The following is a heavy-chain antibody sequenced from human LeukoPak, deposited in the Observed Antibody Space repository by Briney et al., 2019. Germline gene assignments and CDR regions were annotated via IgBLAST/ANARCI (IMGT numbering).Heavy chain of an antibody. D-gene: IGHD5-12*01. V-gene: IGHV1-69*05. J-gene: IGHJ4*02. CDR3: ATGEIVATIMNYFDY. CDR1: GGTFSRYW. CDR2: IIPMFGTA. Sequence: AATVKVSCKASGGTFSRYWIRGVGQAPGQGIEWMGRIIPMFGTANYEQKFQGRDTITTDESTSTAYMELSSLTSEDTAVYYCATGEIVATIMNYFDYWGQGTLVTVSS.